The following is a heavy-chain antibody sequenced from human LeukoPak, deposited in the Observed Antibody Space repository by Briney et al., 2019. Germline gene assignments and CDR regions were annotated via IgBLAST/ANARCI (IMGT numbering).Heavy chain of an antibody. J-gene: IGHJ4*02. V-gene: IGHV1-2*02. CDR2: INPNSGGT. D-gene: IGHD3-9*01. CDR3: ARNDYDILTGYPYYFDY. CDR1: GYTFTGYY. Sequence: ASVKVSCKASGYTFTGYYMHWVRQAPGQGLEWMGWINPNSGGTNYAQKFQGRVTMTRDTSNSTAYMELSRLRSDDTAVYYCARNDYDILTGYPYYFDYWGQGTLVTVSS.